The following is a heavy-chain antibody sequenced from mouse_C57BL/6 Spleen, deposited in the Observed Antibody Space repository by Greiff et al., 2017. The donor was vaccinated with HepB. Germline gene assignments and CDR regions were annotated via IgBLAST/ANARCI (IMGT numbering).Heavy chain of an antibody. V-gene: IGHV1-42*01. CDR3: ASRSYYYGSSYDYFDY. CDR2: INPSTGGT. CDR1: GYSFTGYY. Sequence: DVKLQESGPELVKPGASVKISCKASGYSFTGYYMNWVKQSPEKSLEWIGEINPSTGGTTYNQKFKAKATLTVDKSSSTAYMQLKSLTSEDSAVYYCASRSYYYGSSYDYFDYWGQGTTLTVSS. D-gene: IGHD1-1*01. J-gene: IGHJ2*01.